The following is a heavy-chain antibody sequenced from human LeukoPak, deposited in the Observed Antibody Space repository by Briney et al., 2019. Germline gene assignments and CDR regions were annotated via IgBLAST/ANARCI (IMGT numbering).Heavy chain of an antibody. Sequence: GGSLRLSCAASGFIFENYWMNWVRQAPGKGLEWVANIEQDGSEKYYVDSVKGRFTISRDNARNSLYLQMNSLRAEDTAVYYCARGSYYYDSSGYYYYWGQGTLVTVSS. CDR3: ARGSYYYDSSGYYYY. V-gene: IGHV3-7*01. D-gene: IGHD3-22*01. J-gene: IGHJ4*02. CDR1: GFIFENYW. CDR2: IEQDGSEK.